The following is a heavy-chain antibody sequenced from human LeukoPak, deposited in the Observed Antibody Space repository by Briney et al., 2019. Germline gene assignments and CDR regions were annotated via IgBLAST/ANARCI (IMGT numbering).Heavy chain of an antibody. CDR2: LKPDGSEK. CDR1: GSSFNGYY. D-gene: IGHD2-21*01. J-gene: IGHJ4*02. V-gene: IGHV3-7*01. Sequence: PGGSLTLSCVASGSSFNGYYMAWVRLAPGKGLEWVASLKPDGSEKYYLDSVKGRFTISRDNAEQSLYLQMNSLRAEDTAVYYCAKDGDGKVDPYDYWGQGTLVTVSS. CDR3: AKDGDGKVDPYDY.